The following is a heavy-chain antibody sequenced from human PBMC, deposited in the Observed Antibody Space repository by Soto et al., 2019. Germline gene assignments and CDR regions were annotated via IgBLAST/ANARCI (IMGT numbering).Heavy chain of an antibody. Sequence: GASVKVSCKASGYIFTTYYMHWVRQAPGQGLEWMGIINPSGSNPRYAQKFQGRVTMTRDTSTSTVYMELSSLRSEDTAVYYCARDLPSGIFGLTHWGQGTLVTVSS. CDR2: INPSGSNP. D-gene: IGHD3-3*01. CDR1: GYIFTTYY. CDR3: ARDLPSGIFGLTH. V-gene: IGHV1-46*01. J-gene: IGHJ4*02.